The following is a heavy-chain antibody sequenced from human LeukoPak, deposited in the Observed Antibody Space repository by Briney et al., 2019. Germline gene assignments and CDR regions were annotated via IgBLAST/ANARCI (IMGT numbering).Heavy chain of an antibody. CDR2: ISAYSGDT. CDR3: ARGSSYGFSMGY. J-gene: IGHJ4*02. Sequence: GASVKVSCKASGYRFSSYGISWVRQAPGQGLEWMGWISAYSGDTNYAQKLQDRVTMTTDTSTTTAYMELKNLRSDDTAVYYCARGSSYGFSMGYWGQGTLVTVSS. V-gene: IGHV1-18*04. D-gene: IGHD5-18*01. CDR1: GYRFSSYG.